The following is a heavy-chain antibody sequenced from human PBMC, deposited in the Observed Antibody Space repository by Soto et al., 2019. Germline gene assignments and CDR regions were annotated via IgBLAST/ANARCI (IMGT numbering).Heavy chain of an antibody. V-gene: IGHV4-34*01. CDR1: GGSFSGYS. D-gene: IGHD1-26*01. CDR2: INHTGST. J-gene: IGHJ6*02. CDR3: ARVNSGSYPYYYYYGMDV. Sequence: PSETLSLTCAVYGGSFSGYSWTWIRQPPGTGLEWIGEINHTGSTNYNPSLKSRVTISVDTSKNQFSLKLTSVTAADTAVYYCARVNSGSYPYYYYYGMDVWGQGTTVTVSS.